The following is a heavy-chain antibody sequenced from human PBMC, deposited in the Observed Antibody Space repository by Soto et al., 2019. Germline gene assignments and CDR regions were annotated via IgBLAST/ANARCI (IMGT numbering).Heavy chain of an antibody. CDR3: ARGQHPQNYYDILTGPRSFDP. CDR2: INHSGST. V-gene: IGHV4-34*01. D-gene: IGHD3-9*01. J-gene: IGHJ5*02. CDR1: GGSFSGYY. Sequence: SETLSLTCAVYGGSFSGYYWSWIRQPPGKGLEWIGEINHSGSTNYNPSLKSRVTISVDTSKNQFSLKLSSVTAADTAVYYCARGQHPQNYYDILTGPRSFDPWGQGTLVTVSS.